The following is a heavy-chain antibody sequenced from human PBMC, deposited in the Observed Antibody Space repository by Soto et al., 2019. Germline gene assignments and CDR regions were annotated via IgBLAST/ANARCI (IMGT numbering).Heavy chain of an antibody. D-gene: IGHD1-7*01. CDR2: MYYSGST. Sequence: HLQLQASGPGLVKPSETLSLTCTVSGGSIRSTGYFGGWLRQPPGKGLAWIGTMYYSGSTYYNPSLKSRVTMSVDSAKTQFSLRLSSVTAADTAIYYCARQYTWNYVRSFDPWGQGNLVTVSS. CDR1: GGSIRSTGYF. CDR3: ARQYTWNYVRSFDP. J-gene: IGHJ5*02. V-gene: IGHV4-39*01.